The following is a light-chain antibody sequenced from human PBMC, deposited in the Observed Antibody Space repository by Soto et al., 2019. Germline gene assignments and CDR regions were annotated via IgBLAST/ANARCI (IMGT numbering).Light chain of an antibody. CDR2: AVS. CDR1: QSFRSIY. J-gene: IGKJ4*01. Sequence: EIVLTQSPGTLSLSPGETATLSCRASQSFRSIYLAWYQQRPGQAPRLLIYAVSSRASGIPDRFSGSVSGTDFTLTISRLEPEDSAVYYCQQYDRIPGFTFGGGTKVEI. CDR3: QQYDRIPGFT. V-gene: IGKV3-20*01.